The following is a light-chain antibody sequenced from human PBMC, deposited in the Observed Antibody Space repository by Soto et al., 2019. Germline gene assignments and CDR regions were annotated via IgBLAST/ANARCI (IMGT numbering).Light chain of an antibody. V-gene: IGKV3-15*01. CDR1: QSVSSN. J-gene: IGKJ3*01. CDR2: GAS. CDR3: LQCSNWPIFT. Sequence: EIVMTQSPATLFVFPGERATLSCRASQSVSSNLAWYQQKPGQAPRLLIYGASTRATGIPARFSGSGSGTEFTLTISSLQSEDFAVDYCLQCSNWPIFTFGPGTKVDIK.